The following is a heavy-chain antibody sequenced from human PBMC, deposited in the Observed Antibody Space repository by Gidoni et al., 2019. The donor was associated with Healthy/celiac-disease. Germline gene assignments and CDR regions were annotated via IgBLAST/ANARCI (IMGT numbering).Heavy chain of an antibody. CDR3: AHSVGQWLGISRDYYYYGMDV. V-gene: IGHV2-5*02. CDR2: IYWDDDK. Sequence: LALIYWDDDKRYSPSLKSRLTITKDTSKNQVVLKMTNMDPVDTATYYCAHSVGQWLGISRDYYYYGMDVWGQGTTVTVSS. D-gene: IGHD6-19*01. J-gene: IGHJ6*02.